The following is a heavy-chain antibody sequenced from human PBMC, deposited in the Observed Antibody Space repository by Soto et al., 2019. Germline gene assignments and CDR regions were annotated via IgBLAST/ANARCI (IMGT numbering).Heavy chain of an antibody. V-gene: IGHV4-30-4*01. Sequence: SETLSLTCTVSGGSISSGDYYWSWIRQPPGKGLEWIGYIYYSGSTYYNPSLKSRVTISVDTSKNQFSLKLSSVTAADTAVYYCARGVTQTTVTTNDWFDPWGQGTLVTVSS. D-gene: IGHD4-17*01. CDR3: ARGVTQTTVTTNDWFDP. CDR1: GGSISSGDYY. J-gene: IGHJ5*02. CDR2: IYYSGST.